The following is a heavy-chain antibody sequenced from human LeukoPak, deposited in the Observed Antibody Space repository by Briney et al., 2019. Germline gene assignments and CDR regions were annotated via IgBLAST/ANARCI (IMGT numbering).Heavy chain of an antibody. CDR1: GYSFASYW. J-gene: IGHJ4*02. CDR3: ARHRRASITSLLFPDY. Sequence: GESLKISCKASGYSFASYWIGWVRQMPGKGLEWMGIINPGDSDTRYSPSSQGQVTISADKSITTAYLQWTSLTASDTAMYYCARHRRASITSLLFPDYWGQGILVTVSS. V-gene: IGHV5-51*01. CDR2: INPGDSDT. D-gene: IGHD1-20*01.